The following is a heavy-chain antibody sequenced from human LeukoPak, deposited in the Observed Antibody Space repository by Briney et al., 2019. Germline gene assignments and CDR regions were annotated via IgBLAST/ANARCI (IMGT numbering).Heavy chain of an antibody. CDR3: ARGVTATYGMDV. Sequence: ASVKVSCKASGYTFTGYYMHWVRQAPGQGLEWMGWINPNSGGTNYAQKFQGRVTMTRNTSISTAYMELSRLRSDDTAVYYCARGVTATYGMDVWGQGTTVTVSS. D-gene: IGHD5-18*01. J-gene: IGHJ6*02. CDR1: GYTFTGYY. CDR2: INPNSGGT. V-gene: IGHV1-2*02.